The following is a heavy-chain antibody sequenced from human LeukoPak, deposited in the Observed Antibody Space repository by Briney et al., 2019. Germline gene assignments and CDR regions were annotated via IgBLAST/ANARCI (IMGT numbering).Heavy chain of an antibody. CDR1: GYSISRGYY. V-gene: IGHV4-38-2*01. CDR3: ARGEVGEFDY. J-gene: IGHJ4*02. D-gene: IGHD3-10*01. Sequence: SETLSLTCAVSGYSISRGYYWNWIRQFPGKGLEWIGSISHSGSTSYNPSLKRRITISLETSKNQFSLRLISVTAADSAFYYCARGEVGEFDYWGQGRLVIVSS. CDR2: ISHSGST.